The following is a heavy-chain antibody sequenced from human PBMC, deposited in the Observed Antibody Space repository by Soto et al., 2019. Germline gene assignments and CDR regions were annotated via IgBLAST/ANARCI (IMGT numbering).Heavy chain of an antibody. CDR2: IDPSDSYT. D-gene: IGHD6-6*01. Sequence: GESLKISCKGSGYSFTSYWISWVRQMPGKGLEWMGRIDPSDSYTNYSPSFQGHVTISADKSISTAYLQWSSLKASDTAMYYCARHIAARQALGMDVRGQGTTVTVSS. CDR3: ARHIAARQALGMDV. J-gene: IGHJ6*02. V-gene: IGHV5-10-1*01. CDR1: GYSFTSYW.